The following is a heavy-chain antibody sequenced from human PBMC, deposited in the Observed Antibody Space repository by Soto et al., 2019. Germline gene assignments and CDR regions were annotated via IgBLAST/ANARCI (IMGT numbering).Heavy chain of an antibody. V-gene: IGHV3-7*01. Sequence: EVQLVESGGGLVQPGGSLRLSCAASGFTIGDYWMSWVRQALGKGLEWVANIKEDGSEKYYVDSVKGRFTISRDSAKNSLYLQMNSLRGEDTAVYYCARTIVVVVPDNFDHWGQGTLVTVSS. CDR1: GFTIGDYW. D-gene: IGHD3-22*01. CDR2: IKEDGSEK. CDR3: ARTIVVVVPDNFDH. J-gene: IGHJ4*02.